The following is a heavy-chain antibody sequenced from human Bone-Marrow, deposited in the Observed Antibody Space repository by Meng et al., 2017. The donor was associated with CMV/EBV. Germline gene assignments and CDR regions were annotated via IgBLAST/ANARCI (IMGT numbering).Heavy chain of an antibody. CDR3: ARVKRYCSSTRCSRGYFDY. CDR1: GYTFTGYY. V-gene: IGHV1-2*02. J-gene: IGHJ4*02. Sequence: ASVKVSCKASGYTFTGYYMHWVRQAPGQGLEWMGWINPNSGGTNYAQKFQGRVTMTRDTSISTAYMELSRLRSDDTAVYYCARVKRYCSSTRCSRGYFDYWGQGTLVTVSS. D-gene: IGHD2-2*01. CDR2: INPNSGGT.